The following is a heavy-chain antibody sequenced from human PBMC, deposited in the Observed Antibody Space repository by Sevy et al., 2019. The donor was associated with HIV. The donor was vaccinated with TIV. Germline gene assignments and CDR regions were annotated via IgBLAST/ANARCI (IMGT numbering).Heavy chain of an antibody. CDR1: GYTFTSYG. J-gene: IGHJ6*02. CDR3: ARAVTGYCSGGSCYYYGMDV. CDR2: ISAYNGNT. V-gene: IGHV1-18*01. Sequence: ASVKVSCKASGYTFTSYGISWVRQAPGQGLEWMGWISAYNGNTNYAQKLQGRVTMTIDTSTSTAYMELRSLRSDDTAVYYCARAVTGYCSGGSCYYYGMDVWGQGTTVTVSS. D-gene: IGHD2-15*01.